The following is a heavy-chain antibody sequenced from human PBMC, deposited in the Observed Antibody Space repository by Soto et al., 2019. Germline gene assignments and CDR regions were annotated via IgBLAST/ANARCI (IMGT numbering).Heavy chain of an antibody. CDR2: INPNGGST. CDR3: ARSLLQGEF. D-gene: IGHD3-16*01. J-gene: IGHJ4*02. V-gene: IGHV1-46*01. CDR1: GYTFIHYY. Sequence: QVQLVQSGAEVKKPGASVKISCKASGYTFIHYYIHWVRQAPGQGLEWMAIINPNGGSTNYAQKCHSSVSVTGDTSTTTGSMGLNRLEADDTAVYFCARSLLQGEFWGQGTLVTVSS.